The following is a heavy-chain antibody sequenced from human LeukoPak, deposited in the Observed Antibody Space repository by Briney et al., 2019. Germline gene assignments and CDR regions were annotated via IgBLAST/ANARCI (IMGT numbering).Heavy chain of an antibody. J-gene: IGHJ6*02. CDR2: ISSSSSYI. Sequence: GGSLRLSCAASGFTFSSYSIHWVRQAPGKGLEWVSCISSSSSYIYYADSVKGRFTISRDNAKNSLYLQMNSLRAEDTAVYSCARTPPYYDFCGGPTPGGMDVCGQGTTVTVSS. V-gene: IGHV3-21*01. CDR3: ARTPPYYDFCGGPTPGGMDV. D-gene: IGHD3-3*01. CDR1: GFTFSSYS.